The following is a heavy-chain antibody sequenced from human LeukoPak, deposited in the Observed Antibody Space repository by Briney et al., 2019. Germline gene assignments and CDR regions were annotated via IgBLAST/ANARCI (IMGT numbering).Heavy chain of an antibody. CDR1: GHSISTSSYY. CDR3: ARSYYYDYRQIDY. CDR2: IYYSGST. J-gene: IGHJ4*02. Sequence: PSETLSLTCTVSGHSISTSSYYWGWIRQPPGKGLEWLGSIYYSGSTYYNPSLKSRVTISVDTSKNQFSLNLYSVTAADTAVFYCARSYYYDYRQIDYWGQGTLVTVSS. D-gene: IGHD3-22*01. V-gene: IGHV4-39*01.